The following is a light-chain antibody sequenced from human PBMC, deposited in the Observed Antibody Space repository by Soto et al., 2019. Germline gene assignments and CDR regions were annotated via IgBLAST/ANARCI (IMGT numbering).Light chain of an antibody. J-gene: IGKJ4*01. Sequence: VWLTKSPSLLSAFTGASVALSGRMSQGISSYLAWYQQKPGKAPELLIYAASTLQSGVPSRFSGSGSGTDFTLTISSLQPEDFATYYCQQYNSYSVTFGGGTKVDI. CDR2: AAS. V-gene: IGKV1D-8*03. CDR3: QQYNSYSVT. CDR1: QGISSY.